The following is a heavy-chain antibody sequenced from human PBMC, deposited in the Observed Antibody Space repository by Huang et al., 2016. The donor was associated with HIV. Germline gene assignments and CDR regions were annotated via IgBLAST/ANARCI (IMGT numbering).Heavy chain of an antibody. CDR3: STVGGGIDYIGYTSAYYATGGY. CDR1: GFTLGAYG. CDR2: SSSKADGWKK. D-gene: IGHD6-19*01. Sequence: EVQLVESGGTLIQPGRSLRLSCTASGFTLGAYGMSWFCQAPGRGLEGGGFSSSKADGWKKEYAASVKGRFIVSRDDSKNIAYLRMSSLKTEDTAVYYCSTVGGGIDYIGYTSAYYATGGYWGQGTLVTVSS. J-gene: IGHJ4*02. V-gene: IGHV3-49*03.